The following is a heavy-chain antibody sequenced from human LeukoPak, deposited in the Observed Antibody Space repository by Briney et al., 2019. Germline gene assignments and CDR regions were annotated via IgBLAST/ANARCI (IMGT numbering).Heavy chain of an antibody. J-gene: IGHJ5*02. CDR3: ARGRRAAAGRWFDP. Sequence: SETLSLTCAVYGGSFSGYYWSWIRQPPGKGLEWIGELNHSGSTNYNPSLKSRVTISVDTSKNQFSLKLSSVTAADTAVYYCARGRRAAAGRWFDPWGQGTLVTVSS. D-gene: IGHD6-13*01. V-gene: IGHV4-34*01. CDR2: LNHSGST. CDR1: GGSFSGYY.